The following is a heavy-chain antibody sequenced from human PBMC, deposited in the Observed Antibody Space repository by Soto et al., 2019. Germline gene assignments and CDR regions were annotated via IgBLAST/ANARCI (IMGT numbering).Heavy chain of an antibody. D-gene: IGHD1-7*01. CDR2: IYYSGST. Sequence: QVQLQESGPGLVKPSQTLSLTCTVSGGSISSGGYYWRWIRQHPGKGLEWIGYIYYSGSTYYNPSLKRRVTISVDTSKNQFSLKLSSVTAADTAVYYCAREGEGNYGWFDPWGQGTLVTVSS. V-gene: IGHV4-31*03. CDR3: AREGEGNYGWFDP. J-gene: IGHJ5*02. CDR1: GGSISSGGYY.